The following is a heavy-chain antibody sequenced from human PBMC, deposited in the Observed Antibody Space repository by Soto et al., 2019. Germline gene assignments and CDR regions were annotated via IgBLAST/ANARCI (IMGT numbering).Heavy chain of an antibody. D-gene: IGHD6-19*01. CDR3: AKVPDRLWLVPGSAFDI. Sequence: SGGSLRLSCAASGFTFSGCAMHWVRQASGKGLEWLGRIRSKPNNYATEYAASVQGRFTISRDDSKNTAYLEMNSLKTEDTAVYYCAKVPDRLWLVPGSAFDIWGQGTMVTVSS. J-gene: IGHJ3*02. CDR1: GFTFSGCA. CDR2: IRSKPNNYAT. V-gene: IGHV3-73*01.